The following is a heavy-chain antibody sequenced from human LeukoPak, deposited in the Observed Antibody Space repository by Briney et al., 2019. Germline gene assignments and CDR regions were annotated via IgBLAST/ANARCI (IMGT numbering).Heavy chain of an antibody. J-gene: IGHJ3*02. D-gene: IGHD2-21*02. CDR3: ARDPPLLHIVVVTAMGAFDI. CDR1: GFTFSSYS. Sequence: GGSLRLSCAASGFTFSSYSMNWVRQAPGKGLEWVSSISSSSSYIYYADSVKGRFTISRDNAKNSLYLQMNSLRAEDTAVYYCARDPPLLHIVVVTAMGAFDIWGQGTMVTVSS. CDR2: ISSSSSYI. V-gene: IGHV3-21*01.